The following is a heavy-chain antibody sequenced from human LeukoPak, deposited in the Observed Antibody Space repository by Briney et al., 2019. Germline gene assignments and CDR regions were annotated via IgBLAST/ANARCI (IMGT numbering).Heavy chain of an antibody. CDR3: ARLVAVGAY. Sequence: NASETLSLTCAVYGGSFSSYYWNWVRQPPGKGLEWIGEINHSGSTNYNPSLKSRATISVDTSKNQFSLKLSSVTAADTAVYYCARLVAVGAYWGQGTLVTVSS. CDR2: INHSGST. V-gene: IGHV4-34*01. CDR1: GGSFSSYY. D-gene: IGHD6-19*01. J-gene: IGHJ4*02.